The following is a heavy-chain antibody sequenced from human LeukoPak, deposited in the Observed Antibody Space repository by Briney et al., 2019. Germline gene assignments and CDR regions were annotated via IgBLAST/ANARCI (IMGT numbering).Heavy chain of an antibody. Sequence: SETLSLTCTVSGGSISSHYWSWIRQPPGKGLEWIGYIYYSGSTNYNPSLKSRVTISVDSSKNRFSLKLSSVTAADTAVYYCARDYCSSTSCGNWFDPWGQGTLVTVSS. CDR3: ARDYCSSTSCGNWFDP. CDR2: IYYSGST. V-gene: IGHV4-59*11. J-gene: IGHJ5*02. D-gene: IGHD2-2*01. CDR1: GGSISSHY.